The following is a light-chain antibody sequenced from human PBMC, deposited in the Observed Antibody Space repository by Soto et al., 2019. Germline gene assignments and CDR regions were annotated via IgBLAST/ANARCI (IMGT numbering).Light chain of an antibody. CDR1: QSISSN. V-gene: IGKV3D-15*01. CDR2: GAS. J-gene: IGKJ1*01. Sequence: EIVMTQSPATLSVSPGERATLSCRASQSISSNLAWYQQRPGQAPRLLMYGASRRATGIPDRFSGSGSGIDFTLTISRLEPEDFAVYYCQQYDNLDWTFGQGTKVDIK. CDR3: QQYDNLDWT.